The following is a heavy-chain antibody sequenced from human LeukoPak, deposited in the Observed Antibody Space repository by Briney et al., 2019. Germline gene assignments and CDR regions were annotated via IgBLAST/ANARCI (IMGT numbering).Heavy chain of an antibody. CDR2: IKEDGSKE. V-gene: IGHV3-7*03. D-gene: IGHD2-2*01. CDR3: AREPGYSSSFWTPLDY. Sequence: PGGSLRLSCAASGFTFSRFWMNWVRQAPGMGLEWVANIKEDGSKENYVDSVKGRFIISRDNAKNSLFLQMHSLTAEDTAVYYCAREPGYSSSFWTPLDYWGQGILVTVSS. J-gene: IGHJ4*02. CDR1: GFTFSRFW.